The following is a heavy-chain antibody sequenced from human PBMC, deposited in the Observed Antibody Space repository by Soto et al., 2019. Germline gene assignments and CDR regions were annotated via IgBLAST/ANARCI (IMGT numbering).Heavy chain of an antibody. CDR3: ARDLGVTQRFDP. J-gene: IGHJ5*02. CDR2: IWYDGSNK. D-gene: IGHD2-8*01. Sequence: QVQLVESGGGVVQPGRSLRLSCAASGLTFTNYGFHWVRQAPGKGLEWVAVIWYDGSNKYYGDSVKGRFTISKDNSKNTVYLQMDSLRAEDTAVYYCARDLGVTQRFDPWGQGTLVTVSS. CDR1: GLTFTNYG. V-gene: IGHV3-33*01.